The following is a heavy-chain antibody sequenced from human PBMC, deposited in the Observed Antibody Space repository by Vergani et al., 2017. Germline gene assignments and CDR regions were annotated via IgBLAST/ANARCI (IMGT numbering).Heavy chain of an antibody. CDR2: IYYSGST. CDR1: GGSISSSSYY. J-gene: IGHJ4*02. V-gene: IGHV4-39*01. D-gene: IGHD6-13*01. CDR3: VRHPLTGIAAAGSHFDY. Sequence: QLQLQESGPGLVKPSETLSLTCTVSGGSISSSSYYWGWIRQPPGKGLEWIGSIYYSGSTYYNPSLKSRVTISVDTSKNQFSLKLSSVTAADTAVYYCVRHPLTGIAAAGSHFDYWGQGTLVTVSS.